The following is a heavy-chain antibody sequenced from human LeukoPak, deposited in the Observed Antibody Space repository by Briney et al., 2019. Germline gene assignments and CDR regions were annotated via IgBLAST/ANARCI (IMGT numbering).Heavy chain of an antibody. Sequence: GGSLRLSCAAPGFTFSSYSMNWVRQAPGKGLEWVSSISSSSSYIYYADSVKGRFTISRDNAKNSLYLQMNSLRAEDTAVYYCARAGVDDAFDIWGQGTMVTVSS. CDR1: GFTFSSYS. J-gene: IGHJ3*02. D-gene: IGHD3-10*01. V-gene: IGHV3-21*01. CDR2: ISSSSSYI. CDR3: ARAGVDDAFDI.